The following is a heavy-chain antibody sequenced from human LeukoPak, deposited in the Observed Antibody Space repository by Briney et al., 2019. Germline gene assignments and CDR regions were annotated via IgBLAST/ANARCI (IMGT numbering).Heavy chain of an antibody. Sequence: GGSLRLSCAASGFNFSSYSMNWVRQAPGKGLEWVSCISSSSSHIYYADSEKGRFTISRDNAKNSLYLQMNSLRAEDTAVYYCVTDGADYYDSTGYPIYFDYWGQGTLVTVSS. V-gene: IGHV3-21*01. J-gene: IGHJ4*02. CDR1: GFNFSSYS. CDR2: ISSSSSHI. D-gene: IGHD3-22*01. CDR3: VTDGADYYDSTGYPIYFDY.